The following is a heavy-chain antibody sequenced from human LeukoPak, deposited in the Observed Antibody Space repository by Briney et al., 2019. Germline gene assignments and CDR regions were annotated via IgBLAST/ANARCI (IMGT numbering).Heavy chain of an antibody. D-gene: IGHD3-3*01. CDR2: ISAYNGNT. CDR1: GYTFTSYG. V-gene: IGHV1-18*01. J-gene: IGHJ3*02. Sequence: GASVKVSCKASGYTFTSYGISWVRQAPGQGLEWMGWISAYNGNTNYAQKLQGRVTMTTDTSTSTAYMELRSLRSDDTAVYYCARVNDFRSKKLAFDIWGQGTMVTVSS. CDR3: ARVNDFRSKKLAFDI.